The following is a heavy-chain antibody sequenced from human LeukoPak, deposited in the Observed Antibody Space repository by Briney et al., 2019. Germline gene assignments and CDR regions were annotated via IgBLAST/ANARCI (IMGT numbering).Heavy chain of an antibody. CDR3: ARLGATERVLDY. CDR1: GYSISSGYY. J-gene: IGHJ4*02. CDR2: IYYSGSA. Sequence: PSETLSLTCTVSGYSISSGYYWGWIRQPPGQGLEWIGSIYYSGSAYYNPSPKSRVTISVDTSKNQISLKLSSVTAADTAVYYCARLGATERVLDYWGQGTLVTVSS. D-gene: IGHD1-26*01. V-gene: IGHV4-38-2*02.